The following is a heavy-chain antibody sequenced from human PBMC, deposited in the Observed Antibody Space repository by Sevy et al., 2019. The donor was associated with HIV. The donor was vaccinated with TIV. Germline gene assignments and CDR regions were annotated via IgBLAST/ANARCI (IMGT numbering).Heavy chain of an antibody. CDR2: ISSSGSTI. CDR3: ARDPGYSSSWYHRVDY. D-gene: IGHD6-13*01. J-gene: IGHJ4*02. CDR1: GFTFSDYY. Sequence: GGSLRLSCAASGFTFSDYYMSWIRQAPGKGLEWVSYISSSGSTIYYADSVKGRFTISRDNAKNSLYLQMNSLRAEDTAVYYCARDPGYSSSWYHRVDYWGQGTLVTVSS. V-gene: IGHV3-11*01.